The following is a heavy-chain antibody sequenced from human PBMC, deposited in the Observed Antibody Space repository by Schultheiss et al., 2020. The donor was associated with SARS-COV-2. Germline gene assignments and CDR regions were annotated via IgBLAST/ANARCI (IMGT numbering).Heavy chain of an antibody. J-gene: IGHJ4*02. D-gene: IGHD3-16*02. CDR1: GFIFSNCA. CDR2: IYSGGST. CDR3: TTELGMITFGGLIAPFDY. V-gene: IGHV3-53*01. Sequence: GGSLRLSCAASGFIFSNCAMHWVRQAPGKGLEWVSVIYSGGSTYYADSVKGRFTISRDNSKNTLYLEMNSLKTEDTAVYYCTTELGMITFGGLIAPFDYWGQGTLVTVSS.